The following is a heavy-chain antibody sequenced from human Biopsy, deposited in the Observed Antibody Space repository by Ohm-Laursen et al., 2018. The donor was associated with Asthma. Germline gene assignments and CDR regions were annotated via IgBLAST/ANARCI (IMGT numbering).Heavy chain of an antibody. CDR1: GYNFISFA. V-gene: IGHV1-3*04. D-gene: IGHD3-9*01. J-gene: IGHJ3*01. CDR3: ARTYYDFLTGQVKDVFGV. CDR2: VNTGNGDT. Sequence: ASVKVSCKASGYNFISFAIHWVRQAPGQRLEWMGRVNTGNGDTKYSQKFQGRVTITRDTSASTAYMELRSLRSEDTATYYCARTYYDFLTGQVKDVFGVWGQGTMATVSS.